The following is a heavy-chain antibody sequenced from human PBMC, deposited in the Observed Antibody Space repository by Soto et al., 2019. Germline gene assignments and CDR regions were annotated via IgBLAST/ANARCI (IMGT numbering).Heavy chain of an antibody. CDR2: IYYSGST. CDR1: GGSISSGGYY. Sequence: QVQLQESGPGLVKPSQTLSLTCTVSGGSISSGGYYWSWIRQHPGKGLEWIGYIYYSGSTYYNPXLTSRVTISVXXSXNXXSLKLSSVTAADTAVYYCARGGIVVVVAARDAFDIWGQGTMVTVSS. D-gene: IGHD2-15*01. V-gene: IGHV4-31*03. CDR3: ARGGIVVVVAARDAFDI. J-gene: IGHJ3*02.